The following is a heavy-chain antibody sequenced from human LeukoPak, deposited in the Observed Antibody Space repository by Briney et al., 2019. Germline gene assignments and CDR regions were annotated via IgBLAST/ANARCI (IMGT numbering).Heavy chain of an antibody. CDR2: ISNDGSNG. CDR1: GFTFSTYP. D-gene: IGHD6-19*01. Sequence: PGGSLRLSCAASGFTFSTYPMHWVRQAPGRGLEWVTVISNDGSNGYYAVSVKGRFTISRDNSQNTLYVQMSSLSPEDTAVYYCVREVSSGSFDYWGQGTLVTASS. CDR3: VREVSSGSFDY. J-gene: IGHJ4*02. V-gene: IGHV3-30*14.